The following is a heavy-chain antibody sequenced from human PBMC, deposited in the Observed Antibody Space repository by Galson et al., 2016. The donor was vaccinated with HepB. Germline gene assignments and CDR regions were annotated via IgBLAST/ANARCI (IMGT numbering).Heavy chain of an antibody. V-gene: IGHV4-31*03. CDR1: GGPISSGGYY. D-gene: IGHD6-13*01. CDR2: IYYSGNT. Sequence: TLSPICTVSGGPISSGGYYWNRIRQYPGKGLEWFGYIYYSGNTHYTPSPKCRVTISVDTAKNQFSLRLSYVTVADTAVYYCVREAAAAAEYYFSYYGLDVWGQGTTVTVSS. CDR3: VREAAAAAEYYFSYYGLDV. J-gene: IGHJ6*02.